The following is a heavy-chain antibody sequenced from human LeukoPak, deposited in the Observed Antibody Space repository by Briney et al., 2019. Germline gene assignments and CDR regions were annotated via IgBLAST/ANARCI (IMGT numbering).Heavy chain of an antibody. V-gene: IGHV1-69*02. D-gene: IGHD4-17*01. J-gene: IGHJ4*02. CDR1: GGTFSSYT. CDR2: IIPILGIA. Sequence: SVKVSCKASGGTFSSYTISWVRQAPGQGLEWMGRIIPILGIANYAQKLQGRVTMTTDTSTSTAYMELRSLRSDDTAVYYCARVRDCGDYGEGYWGQGTLVTVSS. CDR3: ARVRDCGDYGEGY.